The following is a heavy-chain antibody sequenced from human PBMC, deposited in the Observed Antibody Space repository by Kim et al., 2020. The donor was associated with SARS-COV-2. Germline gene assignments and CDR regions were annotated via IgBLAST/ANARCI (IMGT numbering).Heavy chain of an antibody. Sequence: ASVKVSCKASGYTFTSYAMNWVRQAPGQGLEWMGWINTNTGNPTYAQGFTGRFVFSLDTSVSTAYLQISSLKAEDTAVYYCARGVWDIVGATSNYFDYWGQGTLVTVSS. CDR3: ARGVWDIVGATSNYFDY. J-gene: IGHJ4*02. CDR1: GYTFTSYA. CDR2: INTNTGNP. V-gene: IGHV7-4-1*02. D-gene: IGHD1-26*01.